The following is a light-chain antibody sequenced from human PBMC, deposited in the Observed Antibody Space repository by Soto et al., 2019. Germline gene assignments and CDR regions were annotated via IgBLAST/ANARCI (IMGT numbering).Light chain of an antibody. Sequence: EIVLTQSPATLSLSPGERATLSCRASQSVSSYLAWYQQKPGQAPRLLIYDASNWATGIPARFSGSGSGTDFTLTISSLEPEDFAVYYCQQRSNRPTFGGGTKVDIK. J-gene: IGKJ4*01. CDR1: QSVSSY. V-gene: IGKV3-11*01. CDR3: QQRSNRPT. CDR2: DAS.